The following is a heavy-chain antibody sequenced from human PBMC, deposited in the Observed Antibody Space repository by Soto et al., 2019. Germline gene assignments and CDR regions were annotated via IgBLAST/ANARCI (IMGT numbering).Heavy chain of an antibody. CDR3: ARDCSSTSCSIPRRHYYYYGMDV. V-gene: IGHV3-30-3*01. D-gene: IGHD2-2*01. Sequence: GGSLRLSXAASGFTFSSYAMHWVRQAPGKGLEWVAVISYDGSNKYYADSVKGRFTISRDNSKNTLYLQMNSLRAEDTAVYYCARDCSSTSCSIPRRHYYYYGMDVWGQGTTVTVS. CDR2: ISYDGSNK. J-gene: IGHJ6*02. CDR1: GFTFSSYA.